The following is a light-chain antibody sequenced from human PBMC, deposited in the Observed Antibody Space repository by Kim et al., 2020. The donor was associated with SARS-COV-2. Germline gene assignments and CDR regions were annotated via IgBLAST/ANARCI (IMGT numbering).Light chain of an antibody. J-gene: IGKJ1*01. CDR3: QQYGSSRT. Sequence: LSTGESATLSCRASQSVSSSYLAWYQQKPGQAPRLLIYGASSRATGIPDRFSGSGSGTDFTLTISRLEPEDFAVYYCQQYGSSRTFGQGTKVDIK. V-gene: IGKV3-20*01. CDR2: GAS. CDR1: QSVSSSY.